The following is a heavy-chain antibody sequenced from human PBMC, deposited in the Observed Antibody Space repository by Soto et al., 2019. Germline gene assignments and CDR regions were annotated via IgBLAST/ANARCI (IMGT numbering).Heavy chain of an antibody. V-gene: IGHV1-3*01. CDR1: GYTFTSYA. CDR2: INAGNGNT. J-gene: IGHJ4*02. CDR3: ARGDGYYYFDY. Sequence: GASVKVSCTASGYTFTSYAMHWVRQAPGQRLEWMGWINAGNGNTKYSQKFQGRVTITRDTSASTAYMELSSLRSEDTAVYYCARGDGYYYFDYWGQGTLVTVSS. D-gene: IGHD3-22*01.